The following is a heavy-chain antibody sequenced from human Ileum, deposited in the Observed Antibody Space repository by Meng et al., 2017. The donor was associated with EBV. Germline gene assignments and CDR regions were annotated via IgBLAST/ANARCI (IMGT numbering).Heavy chain of an antibody. CDR1: GFSLSTSGVA. J-gene: IGHJ4*02. Sequence: QITLNESGPTLVKPTHPLTLPCTLSGFSLSTSGVAVGWIRQPPGKALEWLALIYWDDDKRYSPSLKTRLIITKDTSKNQVVLTMTNMDPVDTATYYCAHNNHDGGGHYDYWGQGALVTVSS. D-gene: IGHD3-22*01. CDR2: IYWDDDK. V-gene: IGHV2-5*02. CDR3: AHNNHDGGGHYDY.